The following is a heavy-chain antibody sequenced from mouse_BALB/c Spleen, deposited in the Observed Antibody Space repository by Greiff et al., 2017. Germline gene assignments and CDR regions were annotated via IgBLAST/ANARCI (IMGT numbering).Heavy chain of an antibody. CDR1: GFAFSSYD. J-gene: IGHJ3*01. CDR3: ARRGFAY. Sequence: EVMLVESGGGLVKPGGSLNLSCAASGFAFSSYDMSWVRQTPEKRLGWVAYISSGGGGTYYPNTVKGRFTISTDNAKNTLYLQMSSLKSEDTAMYYCARRGFAYWGQGTLVTVSA. CDR2: ISSGGGGT. V-gene: IGHV5-12-1*01.